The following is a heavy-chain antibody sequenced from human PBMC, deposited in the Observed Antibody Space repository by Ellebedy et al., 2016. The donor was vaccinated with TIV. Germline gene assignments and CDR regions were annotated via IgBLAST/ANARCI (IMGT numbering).Heavy chain of an antibody. D-gene: IGHD5-12*01. CDR1: GFPISNFW. CDR3: ARDRGYDTFDY. Sequence: GESLKISCAASGFPISNFWMAWVRQAPGKGLQWVGNTKEDGSERYYVDSVRGRFTISRVNTKNSLYLEMNSLRVEDTAVYYCARDRGYDTFDYWGQGILVTVSS. V-gene: IGHV3-7*01. J-gene: IGHJ4*02. CDR2: TKEDGSER.